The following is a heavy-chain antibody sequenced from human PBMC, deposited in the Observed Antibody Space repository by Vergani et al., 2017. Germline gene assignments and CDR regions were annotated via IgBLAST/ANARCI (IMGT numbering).Heavy chain of an antibody. CDR3: VRARRTCTYDHCPRYYYDL. V-gene: IGHV1-8*03. J-gene: IGHJ4*02. CDR1: GYTFTGDD. D-gene: IGHD2-8*01. CDR2: MNPISGNT. Sequence: QVQLVQSGAEVKKPGASVKVSCKASGYTFTGDDINWVRQATGQGLEWMGWMNPISGNTGYAQNLQGRLTITRDTSVNTAYMELSSLTSEDMAVYYCVRARRTCTYDHCPRYYYDLWGQGTLVTVSS.